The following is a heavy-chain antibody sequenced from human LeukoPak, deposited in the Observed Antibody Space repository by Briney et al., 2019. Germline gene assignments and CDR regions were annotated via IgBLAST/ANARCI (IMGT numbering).Heavy chain of an antibody. J-gene: IGHJ6*02. Sequence: GSLRLSCAASGFTFSSHSMNWVRQVPGRGPEWVANVNRDGSETYYLDSVKGRFTISKDNAKNSLYLQMNSLRAEDTALYHCARNNGMDVWGQGTTVIVSS. CDR1: GFTFSSHS. V-gene: IGHV3-7*03. CDR3: ARNNGMDV. CDR2: VNRDGSET.